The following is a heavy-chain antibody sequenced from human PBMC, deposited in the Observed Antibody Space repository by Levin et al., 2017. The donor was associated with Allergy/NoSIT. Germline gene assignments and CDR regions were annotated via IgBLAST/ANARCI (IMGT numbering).Heavy chain of an antibody. D-gene: IGHD3-10*01. CDR2: IYTSGST. CDR3: ARDRAPYYYGSGSQNWFDP. J-gene: IGHJ5*02. Sequence: SQTLSLTCTVSGGSISSYYWSWIRQPAGKGLEWIGRIYTSGSTNYNPSLKSRVTMSVDTSKNQFSLKLSSVTAADTAVYYCARDRAPYYYGSGSQNWFDPWGQGTLVTVSS. V-gene: IGHV4-4*07. CDR1: GGSISSYY.